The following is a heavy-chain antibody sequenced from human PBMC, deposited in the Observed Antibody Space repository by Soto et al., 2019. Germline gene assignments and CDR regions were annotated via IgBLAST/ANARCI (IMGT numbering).Heavy chain of an antibody. V-gene: IGHV4-39*07. CDR2: VFYTGST. CDR1: GGSISGSYYY. D-gene: IGHD1-26*01. J-gene: IGHJ5*02. Sequence: PSETLSLTCAVSGGSISGSYYYWAWLRQSPGKGPEWIGSVFYTGSTYYNPSLKSRVTISVDTSKNQFSLKLSSVTAADTAVYYCAREATANWFDPWGQGTLVTVSS. CDR3: AREATANWFDP.